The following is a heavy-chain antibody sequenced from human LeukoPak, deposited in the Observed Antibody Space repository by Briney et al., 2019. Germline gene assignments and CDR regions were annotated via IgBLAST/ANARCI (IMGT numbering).Heavy chain of an antibody. Sequence: SETLSLTCAVYGGSFSGYYRSWIRQPPGKGLEWIGEINHSGSTNYNPSLKSRVTISVDTSKNQFSLKLSSVTAADTAVYYCARGSGSVDTAMVIWFDPWGQGTLVTVSS. CDR2: INHSGST. D-gene: IGHD5-18*01. V-gene: IGHV4-34*01. CDR3: ARGSGSVDTAMVIWFDP. J-gene: IGHJ5*02. CDR1: GGSFSGYY.